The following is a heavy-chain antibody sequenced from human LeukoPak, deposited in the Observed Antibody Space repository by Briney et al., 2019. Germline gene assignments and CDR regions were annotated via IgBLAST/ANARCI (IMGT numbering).Heavy chain of an antibody. V-gene: IGHV3-48*03. D-gene: IGHD4-23*01. J-gene: IGHJ6*03. Sequence: TGGSLRLSCAASGFTFSSYEMNWVRQAPGKGLEWVSYISSSGSTIYYADSVKGRFTISRDNAKNSLYLQMNSLRAEDTAVYYCARKDYGGTKYYYYYYYMDVWGKGTTVTISS. CDR1: GFTFSSYE. CDR2: ISSSGSTI. CDR3: ARKDYGGTKYYYYYYYMDV.